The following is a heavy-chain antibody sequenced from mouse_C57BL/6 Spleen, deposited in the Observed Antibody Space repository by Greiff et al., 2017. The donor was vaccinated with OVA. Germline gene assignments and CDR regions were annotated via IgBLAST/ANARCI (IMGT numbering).Heavy chain of an antibody. Sequence: VKLMESGAELARPGASVKMSCKASGYTFTSYTMHWVKQRPGQGLEWIGYINPSSGYTKYNQKFKDKATLTADKSSSTAYMQLSSLTSEDSAVYYCAREAAWFAYWGQGTLVTVSA. V-gene: IGHV1-4*01. J-gene: IGHJ3*01. CDR1: GYTFTSYT. CDR2: INPSSGYT. CDR3: AREAAWFAY.